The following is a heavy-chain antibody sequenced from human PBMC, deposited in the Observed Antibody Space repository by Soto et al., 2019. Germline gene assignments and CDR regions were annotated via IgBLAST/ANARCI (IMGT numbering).Heavy chain of an antibody. CDR1: GGSISSYY. V-gene: IGHV4-59*01. CDR2: IYYSGST. J-gene: IGHJ4*02. D-gene: IGHD5-12*01. Sequence: SETLSLTCTVSGGSISSYYWSWIRQPPGKGLEWIGYIYYSGSTNYNPSLKSRVTISVDTSKNQFSLKLSSVTAADTAGQYCARGGLKIFDDWGKATLVTVDS. CDR3: ARGGLKIFDD.